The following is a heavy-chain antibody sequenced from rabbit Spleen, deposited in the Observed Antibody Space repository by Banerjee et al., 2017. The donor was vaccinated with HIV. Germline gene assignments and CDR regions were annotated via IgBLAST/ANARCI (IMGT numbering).Heavy chain of an antibody. D-gene: IGHD2-1*01. CDR3: ARGYDEYGDYTTYGYVYFNL. Sequence: QLKESGGGLVQPGGSLTLSCKASGFDFSTYYMTWVRQAPGKGLEWIGYIDPVFGSTYYANWVNGRFTISSHNAQNTLSLQLNSLTAADTAIYFCARGYDEYGDYTTYGYVYFNLWGPGTLVTVS. J-gene: IGHJ4*01. V-gene: IGHV1S7*01. CDR1: GFDFSTYY. CDR2: IDPVFGST.